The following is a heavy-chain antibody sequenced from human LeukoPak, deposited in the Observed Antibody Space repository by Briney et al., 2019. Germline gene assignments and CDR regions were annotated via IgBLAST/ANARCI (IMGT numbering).Heavy chain of an antibody. V-gene: IGHV5-51*01. Sequence: GESLKISCQGSGYSFTSYWIGWVRPMPGKGLEWMGIIYPGDSDTRYSPSFQGQVTISADKSISTAYLEWSSLKASDTAMYYCARPESLISPFDYWGQGTLVTVSS. J-gene: IGHJ4*02. D-gene: IGHD1-14*01. CDR1: GYSFTSYW. CDR2: IYPGDSDT. CDR3: ARPESLISPFDY.